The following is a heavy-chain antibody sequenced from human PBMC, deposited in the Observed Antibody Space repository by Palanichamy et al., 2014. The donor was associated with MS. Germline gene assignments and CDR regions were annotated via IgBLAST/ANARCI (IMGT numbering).Heavy chain of an antibody. D-gene: IGHD7-27*01. CDR3: ARDKWGSGVGRYYYYMDV. Sequence: QVQLQQSGPGLVKPSQTLSLTCAISGDSVSSDSASWNWIRQSPSRGLEWLGRTYYRFKWFHDYAVSLKSRITINPDASKNQFSLQLNSVTPEDAAVYYCARDKWGSGVGRYYYYMDVWGTGTPVTVSS. CDR2: TYYRFKWFH. V-gene: IGHV6-1*01. J-gene: IGHJ6*03. CDR1: GDSVSSDSAS.